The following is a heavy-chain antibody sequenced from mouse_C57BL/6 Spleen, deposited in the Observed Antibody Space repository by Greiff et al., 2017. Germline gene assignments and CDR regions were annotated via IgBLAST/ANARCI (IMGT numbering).Heavy chain of an antibody. V-gene: IGHV5-2*01. J-gene: IGHJ3*01. CDR2: INSDGGST. Sequence: EVKLMESGGGLVQPGESLKLSCESNEYEFPSHDMSWVRKTPGKRLELVAAINSDGGSTYYPDTMERRFIISRDNTKKTLYLQMSSLRSEDTALYYCARQTAQATWFAYWGQGTLVTVSA. D-gene: IGHD3-2*02. CDR3: ARQTAQATWFAY. CDR1: EYEFPSHD.